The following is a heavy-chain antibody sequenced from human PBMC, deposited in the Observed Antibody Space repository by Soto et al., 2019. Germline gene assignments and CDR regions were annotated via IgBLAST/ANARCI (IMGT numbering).Heavy chain of an antibody. CDR2: IIPIFGTA. J-gene: IGHJ4*02. CDR3: ARIPGPYDSSGYSTFDY. V-gene: IGHV1-69*13. Sequence: GASVKVSCKASGGTFSSYAISWVRQAPGQGLEWMGGIIPIFGTANYAQKFQGRVTITADESTSTAYMELSSLRSEDTAVYYCARIPGPYDSSGYSTFDYWGPGILVTVSS. CDR1: GGTFSSYA. D-gene: IGHD3-22*01.